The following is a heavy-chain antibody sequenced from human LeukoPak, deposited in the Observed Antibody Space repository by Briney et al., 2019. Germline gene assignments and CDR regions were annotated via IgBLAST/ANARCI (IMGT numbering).Heavy chain of an antibody. J-gene: IGHJ3*02. V-gene: IGHV3-23*01. CDR2: ISGSGGST. D-gene: IGHD4-17*01. Sequence: GGSLRLSCAASGFTFSNDPMSWVRQAPGKGLEWVSAISGSGGSTYYADSVKGRFTISRDNSKNTLYLQMNSLRAEDTAVYYCAKDSMNYGDYIYGAFDIWGQGTMVTVSS. CDR3: AKDSMNYGDYIYGAFDI. CDR1: GFTFSNDP.